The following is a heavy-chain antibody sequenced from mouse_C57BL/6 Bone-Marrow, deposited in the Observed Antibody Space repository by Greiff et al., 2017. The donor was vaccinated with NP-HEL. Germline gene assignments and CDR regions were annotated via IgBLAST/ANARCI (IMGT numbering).Heavy chain of an antibody. CDR2: INPNDGGT. J-gene: IGHJ3*01. CDR1: GYTFTDYN. D-gene: IGHD2-3*01. Sequence: EVQLQQSGPELVKPGASVKMSCKASGYTFTDYNMHWVKQSHGTSLEWIGSINPNDGGTSYNQKFKGKATLTVNKYSSTAYMELRSRTSEDSAVYYCARWDGLCRFAYWGQGTLVTVSA. CDR3: ARWDGLCRFAY. V-gene: IGHV1-22*01.